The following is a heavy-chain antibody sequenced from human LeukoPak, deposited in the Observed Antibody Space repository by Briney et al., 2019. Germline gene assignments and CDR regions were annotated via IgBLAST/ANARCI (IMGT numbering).Heavy chain of an antibody. CDR1: GLTYSSYA. J-gene: IGHJ4*02. CDR2: ISSNGGST. D-gene: IGHD5-12*01. CDR3: VKVSAYSGCYPH. V-gene: IGHV3-64D*09. Sequence: GGSLRLSCSGSGLTYSSYAMHWVRQAPGKGLEYVSAISSNGGSTYYADAVKGRFTISRDNSKNTLYLQMSSLRTEDTALYYCVKVSAYSGCYPHWGQGTLVTVSS.